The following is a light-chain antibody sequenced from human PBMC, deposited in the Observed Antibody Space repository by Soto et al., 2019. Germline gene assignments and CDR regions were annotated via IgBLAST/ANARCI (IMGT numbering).Light chain of an antibody. Sequence: QSVLTQPASVSGSPGQSITISCTGTSSDVGGYNYVSWYQQHPGKAPKLMIYEVSNGPSGVSNRFSGSKSGNTASLTISGLQAEDEADYYCSSYTSSSTGVFGGGTKLTVL. J-gene: IGLJ3*02. CDR1: SSDVGGYNY. CDR2: EVS. CDR3: SSYTSSSTGV. V-gene: IGLV2-14*01.